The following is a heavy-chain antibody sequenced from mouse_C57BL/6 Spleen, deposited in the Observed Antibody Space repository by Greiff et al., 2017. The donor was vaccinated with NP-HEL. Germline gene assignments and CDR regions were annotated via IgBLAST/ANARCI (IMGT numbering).Heavy chain of an antibody. J-gene: IGHJ4*01. Sequence: EVQLQQSGPELVKPGASVKMSCKASGYTFTDYNMHWVKQSHGKSLEWIGYINPNNGGTSYNQKFKGKATLTVNKSSSTAYMELRSLTSEDSAVYYCAREEGYYDYAMDYWGQGTSVTVSS. CDR1: GYTFTDYN. CDR2: INPNNGGT. D-gene: IGHD2-3*01. CDR3: AREEGYYDYAMDY. V-gene: IGHV1-22*01.